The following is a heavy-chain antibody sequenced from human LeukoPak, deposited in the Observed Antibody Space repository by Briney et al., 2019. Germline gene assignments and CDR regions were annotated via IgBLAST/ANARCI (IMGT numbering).Heavy chain of an antibody. V-gene: IGHV3-66*01. CDR2: IYSGGST. CDR3: ARWTLPGGGAFDI. J-gene: IGHJ3*02. CDR1: GFTVSSNY. Sequence: GGSMRLSCAAYGFTVSSNYMSWVRQAPGKGLEWVSVIYSGGSTYYADSVKGRFTISRDNSKNKPYRQMTSLRSEDTAVYYCARWTLPGGGAFDIWGQGTMVTVSS. D-gene: IGHD1-14*01.